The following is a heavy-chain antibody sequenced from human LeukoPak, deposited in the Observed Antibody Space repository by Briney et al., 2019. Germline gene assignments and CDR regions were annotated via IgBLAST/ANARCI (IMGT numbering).Heavy chain of an antibody. Sequence: GGSLRLSCEASGFTFGTFGMAGVRQSPGKGLQWVSGITGSSTWTYYAASVKGRFTVSRDNPQNTLHLQMNSLRSDDAAVLSCTSELVPTGTAYFELWGSGTLVTV. CDR3: TSELVPTGTAYFEL. CDR2: ITGSSTWT. D-gene: IGHD4-17*01. J-gene: IGHJ2*01. V-gene: IGHV3-23*01. CDR1: GFTFGTFG.